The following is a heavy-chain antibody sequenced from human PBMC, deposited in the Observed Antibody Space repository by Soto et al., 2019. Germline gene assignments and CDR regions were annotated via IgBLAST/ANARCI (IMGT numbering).Heavy chain of an antibody. D-gene: IGHD4-17*01. CDR1: GGSFSSGDYY. V-gene: IGHV4-30-4*01. CDR3: ASILFGDEPSYYYYGMDV. Sequence: QVQLQESGPGVVKPSQTLSLTCTVSGGSFSSGDYYWSWVRQPPGKGLEWIGYIYYTGSTFNNPSLKSRVSISFDTSKTQFSLKLSSVTAADTAVYYCASILFGDEPSYYYYGMDVWGQGTTVTVSS. J-gene: IGHJ6*02. CDR2: IYYTGST.